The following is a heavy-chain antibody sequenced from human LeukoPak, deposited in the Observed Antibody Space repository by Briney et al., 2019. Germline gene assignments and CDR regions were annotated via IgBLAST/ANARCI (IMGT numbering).Heavy chain of an antibody. D-gene: IGHD3-9*01. CDR1: GGSISSYS. J-gene: IGHJ4*02. CDR3: ARESLTQMTDYFDY. CDR2: IFTSGTT. V-gene: IGHV4-4*07. Sequence: SETLSLTCTVSGGSISSYSWSWIRQPAGKGLEWIGRIFTSGTTNYNPSLKSRVTMSVDTSKNQFSLKLSSVTAADTAVYYCARESLTQMTDYFDYWGQGTLVTVSS.